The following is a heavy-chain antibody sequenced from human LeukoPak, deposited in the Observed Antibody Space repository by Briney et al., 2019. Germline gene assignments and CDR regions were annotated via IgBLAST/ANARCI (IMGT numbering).Heavy chain of an antibody. D-gene: IGHD3-22*01. Sequence: GGSLRLSCAASGISFSSYAMSWVRQAPGKGLEWVSAISGSGGSTYYADSVKGRFTISRDNSKNTLYLQMNSLRAEDTAVYYCAKDRASRDSSGYYSLFDYWGQGTLVTVSS. CDR1: GISFSSYA. CDR3: AKDRASRDSSGYYSLFDY. CDR2: ISGSGGST. J-gene: IGHJ4*02. V-gene: IGHV3-23*01.